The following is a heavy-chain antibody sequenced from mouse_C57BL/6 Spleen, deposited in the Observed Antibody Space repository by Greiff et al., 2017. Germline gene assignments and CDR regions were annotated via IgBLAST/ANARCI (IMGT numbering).Heavy chain of an antibody. CDR1: GYTFTDYY. V-gene: IGHV1-19*01. Sequence: VQLQQSGPVLVKPGASVKMSCKASGYTFTDYYMNWVKQSHGKSLEWIGVINPYNGGTSYNQKFKGKATLTVDKSSSTAYMELNSLTSEDSAVYYCARSGLITTVVAEYFDVWGTGTTVTVSS. J-gene: IGHJ1*03. CDR3: ARSGLITTVVAEYFDV. D-gene: IGHD1-1*01. CDR2: INPYNGGT.